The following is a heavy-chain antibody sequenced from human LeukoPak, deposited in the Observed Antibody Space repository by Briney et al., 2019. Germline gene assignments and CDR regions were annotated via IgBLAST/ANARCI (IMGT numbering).Heavy chain of an antibody. D-gene: IGHD3-10*01. J-gene: IGHJ4*02. CDR3: AKEKSRRFDFDY. CDR2: LSAGGGGA. V-gene: IGHV3-23*01. Sequence: GGCLRLSCAASGFICRSYAMSWVRQAPGKGLEWVSSLSAGGGGAYYADSVRGRFTISRDDSKNTLYLQMNSLRVEDTARYYCAKEKSRRFDFDYWGQGTLATVSS. CDR1: GFICRSYA.